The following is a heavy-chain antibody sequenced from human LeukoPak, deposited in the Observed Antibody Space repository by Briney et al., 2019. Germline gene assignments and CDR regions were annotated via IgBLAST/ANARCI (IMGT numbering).Heavy chain of an antibody. CDR1: GYTFTGYY. Sequence: VKVSCKASGYTFTGYYMHWVRQAPGQGLEWMGWINPNSGGTNYAQKFQGRVTMTRDTSISTAYMELSRLRSDDTAVYYCARDRGYYDSSGQNWFDPWGQGTLVTVFS. CDR2: INPNSGGT. D-gene: IGHD3-22*01. J-gene: IGHJ5*02. V-gene: IGHV1-2*02. CDR3: ARDRGYYDSSGQNWFDP.